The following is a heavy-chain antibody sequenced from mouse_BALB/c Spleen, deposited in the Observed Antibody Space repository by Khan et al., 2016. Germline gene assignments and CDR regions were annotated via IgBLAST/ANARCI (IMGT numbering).Heavy chain of an antibody. V-gene: IGHV1S81*02. CDR2: INPSNGDT. J-gene: IGHJ3*01. CDR3: TRAGKDDRFAY. D-gene: IGHD3-1*01. CDR1: GYTFTSHY. Sequence: QVQLQQSGAELVKPGASVKLSCKASGYTFTSHYMYWVKQRPGQGLEWIGEINPSNGDTNFNERFKSKATLTVDKSSSTTYMQLSSLTSEDSAVYYCTRAGKDDRFAYWGQGTLVTVSA.